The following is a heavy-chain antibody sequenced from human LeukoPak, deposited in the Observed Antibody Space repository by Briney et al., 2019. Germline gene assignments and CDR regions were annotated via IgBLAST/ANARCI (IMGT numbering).Heavy chain of an antibody. CDR3: ARVDKTYYYGSGSYPLDY. CDR2: IIPIFGTA. Sequence: ASVKVSCKASGGTFSSYAISWVRQAPGQGLEWMGGIIPIFGTANYAQKFQGRVTITADESTSTAYMELSSLRSEDTAVYYCARVDKTYYYGSGSYPLDYWGQGTLVTVSS. V-gene: IGHV1-69*13. CDR1: GGTFSSYA. D-gene: IGHD3-10*01. J-gene: IGHJ4*02.